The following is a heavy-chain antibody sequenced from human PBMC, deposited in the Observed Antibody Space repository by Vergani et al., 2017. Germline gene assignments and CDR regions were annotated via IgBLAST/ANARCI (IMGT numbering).Heavy chain of an antibody. J-gene: IGHJ6*02. CDR1: GGSISSYY. CDR2: IYCSGTT. D-gene: IGHD3-10*01. V-gene: IGHV4-59*08. Sequence: QVQLQESGPGLVKPSETLSLTCTVSGGSISSYYWSWIRQPPGKGLEWIGYIYCSGTTNYNPSLKSRVTISVDTSKNQFYLKLSSVTAADTAVYYCAGNVVRGVIGLMPYYYYGMDVWGQGTTVTVSS. CDR3: AGNVVRGVIGLMPYYYYGMDV.